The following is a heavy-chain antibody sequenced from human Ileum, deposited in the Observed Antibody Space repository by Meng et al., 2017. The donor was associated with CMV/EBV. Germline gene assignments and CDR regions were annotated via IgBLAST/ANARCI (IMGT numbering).Heavy chain of an antibody. D-gene: IGHD2/OR15-2a*01. CDR3: AKPFYSGYIGEVFDH. CDR1: GGSITGSGYY. V-gene: IGHV4-39*07. Sequence: SDTLSLTCSVSGGSITGSGYYWGWIRQSPGKGLEWIATVYYTGNTYYSPSLKSRVTISVDTSKNQFSLRLTSVTAADTAIYYCAKPFYSGYIGEVFDHWGQGTLVTVSS. J-gene: IGHJ4*02. CDR2: VYYTGNT.